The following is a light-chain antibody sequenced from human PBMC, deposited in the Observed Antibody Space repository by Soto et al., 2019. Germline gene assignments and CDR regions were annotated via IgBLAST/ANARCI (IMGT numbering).Light chain of an antibody. Sequence: DIQMTQSPSSLSASVGDTVTITCRASQPISLYLSWYQQKPGKAPKLLMSATSRLQSGVPSRFSGSGSGTGFTLTITSLQPEDFATYYRQHSYTTPLTFGGGTRVQI. CDR3: QHSYTTPLT. V-gene: IGKV1-39*01. J-gene: IGKJ4*01. CDR2: ATS. CDR1: QPISLY.